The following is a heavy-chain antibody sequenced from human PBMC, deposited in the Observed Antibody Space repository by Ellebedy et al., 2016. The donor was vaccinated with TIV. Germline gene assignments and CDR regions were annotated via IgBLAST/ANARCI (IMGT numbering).Heavy chain of an antibody. CDR1: GFTFSSYW. V-gene: IGHV3-7*03. D-gene: IGHD3-16*01. CDR2: IKHDGSEK. J-gene: IGHJ3*02. Sequence: GESLKISCAASGFTFSSYWMNWVRQVRHAPGKGLESLANIKHDGSEKSYVDSVKGRFTISRDNAKNSLYLQMNSLRAEDTAVYYCASGHRGISFGIWGQGTMVTVSS. CDR3: ASGHRGISFGI.